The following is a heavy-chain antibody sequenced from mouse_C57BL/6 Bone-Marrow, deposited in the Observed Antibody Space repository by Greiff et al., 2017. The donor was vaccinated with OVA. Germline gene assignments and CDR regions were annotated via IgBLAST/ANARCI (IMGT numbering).Heavy chain of an antibody. Sequence: EVQVVESGPGLVKPSQSLSLTCSVTGYSITSGYYWNWIRQFPENKLEWMGYISYDGSNNYNPSLKNRISITRDTSKNQFFLKLNSVTTEDTATYYCARPAIYYYGSSYAMDYWGQGTSVTVSS. CDR3: ARPAIYYYGSSYAMDY. CDR1: GYSITSGYY. CDR2: ISYDGSN. J-gene: IGHJ4*01. V-gene: IGHV3-6*01. D-gene: IGHD1-1*01.